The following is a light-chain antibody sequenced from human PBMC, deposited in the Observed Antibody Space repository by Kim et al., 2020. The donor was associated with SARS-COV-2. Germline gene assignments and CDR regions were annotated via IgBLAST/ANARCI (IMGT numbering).Light chain of an antibody. CDR1: TGAVTSDYY. J-gene: IGLJ3*02. Sequence: GTVSVTCASSTGAVTSDYYPNWFQQKPGQAPRELIHCTSNKHSWTPARFSGSHLGGKAALTLSAVQPEDEADYYCLLFYAGARSWVFGGGTQLTVL. CDR2: CTS. V-gene: IGLV7-43*01. CDR3: LLFYAGARSWV.